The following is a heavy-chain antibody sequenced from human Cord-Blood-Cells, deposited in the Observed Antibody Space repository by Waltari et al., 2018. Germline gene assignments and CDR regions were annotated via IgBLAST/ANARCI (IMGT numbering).Heavy chain of an antibody. D-gene: IGHD6-13*01. CDR2: IYYSGST. CDR1: GGSISSGGYY. V-gene: IGHV4-31*03. CDR3: ARDSQQLVRGIDY. J-gene: IGHJ4*02. Sequence: QVQLQESGPGLVKPSQTQSLTCTVSGGSISSGGYYWSWIRQHPGKGLEWIGYIYYSGSTYYSPALKGRVTISVDTSKNQFSLKLSSVTAADTAVYYCARDSQQLVRGIDYWGQGTLVTVSS.